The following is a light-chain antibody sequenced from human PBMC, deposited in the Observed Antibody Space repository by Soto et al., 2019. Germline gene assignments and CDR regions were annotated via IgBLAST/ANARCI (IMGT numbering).Light chain of an antibody. Sequence: QSALTQPASVSGSPGQSITISCTGTSSDVGGYNYVSWYQQHPGKAPKLMIYEVSNRPSGVSYRFSDSKSGNTASLTISGLQAEDEADYYCSSFTSSSTYVFGNGTKLTVL. CDR2: EVS. V-gene: IGLV2-14*01. J-gene: IGLJ1*01. CDR3: SSFTSSSTYV. CDR1: SSDVGGYNY.